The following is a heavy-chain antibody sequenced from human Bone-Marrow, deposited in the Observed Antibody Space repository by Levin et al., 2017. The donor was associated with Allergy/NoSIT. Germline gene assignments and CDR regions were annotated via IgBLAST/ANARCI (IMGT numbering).Heavy chain of an antibody. CDR3: ARGGGSGTYYLS. J-gene: IGHJ6*04. V-gene: IGHV4-31*03. D-gene: IGHD3-10*01. Sequence: LRLSCTVSGDSISNGGSYWTWIRQLPGKGLEWIGYIYYTGSTFYNPSLNSRLTISVDTSKNQFSLKLTSVTAADTALYYYARGGGSGTYYLSWGKGTTVTVSS. CDR2: IYYTGST. CDR1: GDSISNGGSY.